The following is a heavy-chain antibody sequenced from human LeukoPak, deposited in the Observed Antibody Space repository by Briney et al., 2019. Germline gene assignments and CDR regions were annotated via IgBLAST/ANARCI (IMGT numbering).Heavy chain of an antibody. J-gene: IGHJ4*02. CDR1: GFTFSSYW. D-gene: IGHD5-18*01. CDR2: IKQDGSEK. V-gene: IGHV3-7*01. CDR3: ATSNTAMVTLLDY. Sequence: PGGSLRLSCAASGFTFSSYWMSWVRQAPGKGLEWVANIKQDGSEKYYVDSVKGRFTISRDNAKNSLYLQMNSLRAEDTAVYYCATSNTAMVTLLDYWGQGTLVTVSS.